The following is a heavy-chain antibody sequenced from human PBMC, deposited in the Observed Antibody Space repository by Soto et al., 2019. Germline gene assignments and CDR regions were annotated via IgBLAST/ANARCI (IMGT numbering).Heavy chain of an antibody. CDR3: ARGDRFRCSGDRCFSDGLFLS. CDR2: INGSSSTM. CDR1: GFTFGIYS. J-gene: IGHJ5*02. V-gene: IGHV3-48*02. Sequence: EVQLVESGGGLVQRGGAPRLSCAASGFTFGIYSMNRGRQAPGKGLELGSYINGSSSTMYYADSVKGRFIISRDNADNSLYLQMNSLRDADTAVYYCARGDRFRCSGDRCFSDGLFLSWGQGTLVTVSS. D-gene: IGHD2-15*01.